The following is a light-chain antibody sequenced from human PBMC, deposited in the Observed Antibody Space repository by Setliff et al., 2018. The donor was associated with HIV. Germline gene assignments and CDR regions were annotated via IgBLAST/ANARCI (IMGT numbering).Light chain of an antibody. CDR3: CSHAGSRTYV. V-gene: IGLV2-23*02. CDR2: EVS. J-gene: IGLJ1*01. CDR1: SSDVGNFNL. Sequence: QSALTQPASVSGSPGQSITISCTGTSSDVGNFNLVSWYQQLPGKAPKLMIFEVSKRPSGVSNRFSGSKSGNTASLTISGLQAEDEADYYCCSHAGSRTYVFGTGTKVTVL.